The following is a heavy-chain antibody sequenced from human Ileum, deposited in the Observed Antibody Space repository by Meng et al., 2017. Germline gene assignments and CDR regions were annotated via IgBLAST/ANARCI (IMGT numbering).Heavy chain of an antibody. D-gene: IGHD1-14*01. CDR2: IFQIGST. J-gene: IGHJ4*02. CDR1: GVSISGAMW. V-gene: IGHV4-4*02. Sequence: VQVQETRPGLVTPTGTLALTCAVAGVSISGAMWVCWVRQPPGKVLEWIGDIFQIGSTNYNPSIRSRVSISVDKTKNHLSLSLSSVTAADTAVYYCAKAASYNLDIWGQGALVTVSS. CDR3: AKAASYNLDI.